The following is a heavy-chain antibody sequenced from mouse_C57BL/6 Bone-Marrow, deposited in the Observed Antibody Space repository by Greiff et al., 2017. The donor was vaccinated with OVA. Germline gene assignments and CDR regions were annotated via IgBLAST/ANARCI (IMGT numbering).Heavy chain of an antibody. CDR3: ARSGGTAQATWFAY. Sequence: VKLQESGAELARPGASVKLSCKASGYTFTSYGISWVKQRTGQGLEWIGEIYPRSGNTYYNEKFKGKATLTADKSSSTAYMELRSLTSEDSAVYFCARSGGTAQATWFAYWGKGLWSLSLQ. V-gene: IGHV1-81*01. CDR1: GYTFTSYG. CDR2: IYPRSGNT. J-gene: IGHJ3*01. D-gene: IGHD3-2*02.